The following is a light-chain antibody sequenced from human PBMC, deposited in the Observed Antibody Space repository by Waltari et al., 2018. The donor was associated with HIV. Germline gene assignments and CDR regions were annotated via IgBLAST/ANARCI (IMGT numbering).Light chain of an antibody. CDR3: QQSYSTPRIT. CDR1: QSISSY. V-gene: IGKV1-39*01. CDR2: AAS. Sequence: DIQMTQSPSSLSASVGDRVTITCRASQSISSYLNWYQQKPGKAPKLLIYAASSLQSGVPSRFSGSGSGTDFTLTIISLQPEDFATYYCQQSYSTPRITFGQGTRLEIE. J-gene: IGKJ5*01.